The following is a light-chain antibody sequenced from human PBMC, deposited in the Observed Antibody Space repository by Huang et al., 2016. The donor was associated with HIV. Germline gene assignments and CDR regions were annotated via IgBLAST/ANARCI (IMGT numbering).Light chain of an antibody. CDR3: QQYENWPPEYT. V-gene: IGKV3-15*01. J-gene: IGKJ2*01. Sequence: EIVLTQSPAILFVSPGERATLSCRASQNVRSSFAWYQQRPGQPPRLLISGASTRATGSPARFSGSGAGTEFTFTISSLQSEDFAVYYCQQYENWPPEYTLGQGTKLEL. CDR2: GAS. CDR1: QNVRSS.